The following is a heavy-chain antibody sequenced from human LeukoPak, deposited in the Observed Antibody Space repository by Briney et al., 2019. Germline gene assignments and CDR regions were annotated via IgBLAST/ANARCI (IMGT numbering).Heavy chain of an antibody. V-gene: IGHV3-23*01. J-gene: IGHJ4*02. CDR1: GFTFSSYA. D-gene: IGHD4-17*01. Sequence: GGSLRLSCAASGFTFSSYAMSWVRQAPGKGLEWVSAIGGRGTITYYADSVKGRFTISKDSSKNTLYLQMNSLRAEDTAVYYCAKDDDYVEYGYYFDFWGQGTLVTVSS. CDR2: IGGRGTIT. CDR3: AKDDDYVEYGYYFDF.